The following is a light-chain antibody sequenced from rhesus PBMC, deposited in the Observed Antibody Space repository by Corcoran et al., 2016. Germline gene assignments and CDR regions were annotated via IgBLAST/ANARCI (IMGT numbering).Light chain of an antibody. CDR3: QQYSSSPYS. V-gene: IGKV1-22*01. J-gene: IGKJ2*01. CDR1: QRISSW. CDR2: TPS. Sequence: DIQMTQSPSSLSASVGDTVTITCRASQRISSWLAWYQQKPGKAPKLLVHTPSSLQSGVHSRVSGSGSGTDFTRTISILQSEDFATYYCQQYSSSPYSFGQGTKVEIK.